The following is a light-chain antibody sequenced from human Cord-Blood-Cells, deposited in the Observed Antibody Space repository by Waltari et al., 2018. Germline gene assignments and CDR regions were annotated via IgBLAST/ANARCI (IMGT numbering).Light chain of an antibody. V-gene: IGKV1-5*03. CDR3: QQRSNWPPAYT. J-gene: IGKJ2*01. CDR2: KAS. CDR1: QSISSW. Sequence: DIQMTQSPSTLSASVGDRVTITCRASQSISSWLAWYQQKPGKAPKLLIYKASSLESGVPSRFSGSGSGTEFTLTISSLQPDDFATYYCQQRSNWPPAYTFGQGTKLEIK.